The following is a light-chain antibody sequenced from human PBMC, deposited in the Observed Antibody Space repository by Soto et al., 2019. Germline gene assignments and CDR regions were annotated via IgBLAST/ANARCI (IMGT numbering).Light chain of an antibody. J-gene: IGLJ1*01. CDR1: SSDVGGYDY. V-gene: IGLV2-14*01. CDR3: SSYTSNDTGV. CDR2: DVN. Sequence: QSALTQPASVSGSPGQSITISCSGTSSDVGGYDYVSWYQHHPGKGPKLMIYDVNNRPSGVSNRFSGSKSGNTASLTISGLQAEDEADYYCSSYTSNDTGVFGTGTQLTVL.